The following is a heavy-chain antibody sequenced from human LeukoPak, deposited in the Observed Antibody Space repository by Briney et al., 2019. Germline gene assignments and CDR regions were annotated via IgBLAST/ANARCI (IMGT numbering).Heavy chain of an antibody. Sequence: PSETLSLTCTVSGASIGSYFWSWIRRPPGKGLEWIGYIYYGGGTNYSHSLERLTTLSLDTPKNRISLNLTSVTDSDTAIYYRARQSGDYDSDNWFDSWRQATLVSVCS. D-gene: IGHD4-17*01. CDR1: GASIGSYF. J-gene: IGHJ5*01. CDR3: ARQSGDYDSDNWFDS. CDR2: IYYGGGT. V-gene: IGHV4-59*01.